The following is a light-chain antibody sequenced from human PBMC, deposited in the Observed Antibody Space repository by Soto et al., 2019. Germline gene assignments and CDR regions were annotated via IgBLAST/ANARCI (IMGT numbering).Light chain of an antibody. V-gene: IGKV1-5*03. CDR1: HNIERC. CDR2: KAS. CDR3: QQYNSYSIT. Sequence: RVTMTCRSSHNIERCLAWHQKKPGKAPKLLIYKASSLESGVPSRFSGSGSGTEFTLTISSLQPDDLATYYCQQYNSYSITFGQGTRLEI. J-gene: IGKJ5*01.